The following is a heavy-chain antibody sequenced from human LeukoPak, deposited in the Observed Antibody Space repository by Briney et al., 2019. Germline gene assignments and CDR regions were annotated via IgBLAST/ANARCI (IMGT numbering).Heavy chain of an antibody. D-gene: IGHD1-26*01. V-gene: IGHV1-69*04. CDR2: IIPLFGIA. CDR1: GGTFSSSA. J-gene: IGHJ4*02. Sequence: GASVKVSCKASGGTFSSSAISWVRQAPGQGLEWMGRIIPLFGIANYAQKFRGRVTITADKSTSTAYMELSSLRSEDTAVYSCARVEGLGATTVGFDYWGQGTLVTVSS. CDR3: ARVEGLGATTVGFDY.